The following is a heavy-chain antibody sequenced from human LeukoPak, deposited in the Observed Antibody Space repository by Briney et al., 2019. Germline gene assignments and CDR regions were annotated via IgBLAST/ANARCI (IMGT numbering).Heavy chain of an antibody. CDR2: INAGNGNT. J-gene: IGHJ6*02. CDR1: GYTFTSYA. V-gene: IGHV1-3*01. CDR3: AREKRPTRYSSSWDLTYYYYGIDV. D-gene: IGHD6-13*01. Sequence: ASVKVSCKAPGYTFTSYAMHWVRQAPGQRVEWMGRINAGNGNTKYSQKFQGRVTITRDTSASTAYMELSSLRSEDTAVYYCAREKRPTRYSSSWDLTYYYYGIDVWGQRTTVTVSS.